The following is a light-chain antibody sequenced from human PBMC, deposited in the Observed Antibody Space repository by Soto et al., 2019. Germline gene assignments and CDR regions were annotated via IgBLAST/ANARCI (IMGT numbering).Light chain of an antibody. J-gene: IGKJ3*01. CDR1: QSVGSF. V-gene: IGKV3-11*01. CDR3: QHRNNWLGT. CDR2: DAS. Sequence: EIVLTQSPATLSLSPGERATLSCRASQSVGSFLAWYQQKSGQAPRLLIYDASNRAPGIPARFSGSGSGTDFTLTISSLEPEDFAGYYCQHRNNWLGTFGPGTKVDIK.